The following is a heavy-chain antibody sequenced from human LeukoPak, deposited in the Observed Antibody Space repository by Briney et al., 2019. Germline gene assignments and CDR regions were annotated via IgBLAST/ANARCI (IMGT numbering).Heavy chain of an antibody. D-gene: IGHD6-13*01. Sequence: SETLSLTCAVYGGSFSGYYWSWIRQPPGKGLEWIGEIYHSGSTNYNPSLKSRVTISVDKSKNQFSLKLSSVTAADTAVYYCARNRPAAGLDYWGQGTLVTVSS. CDR1: GGSFSGYY. V-gene: IGHV4-34*01. CDR3: ARNRPAAGLDY. CDR2: IYHSGST. J-gene: IGHJ4*02.